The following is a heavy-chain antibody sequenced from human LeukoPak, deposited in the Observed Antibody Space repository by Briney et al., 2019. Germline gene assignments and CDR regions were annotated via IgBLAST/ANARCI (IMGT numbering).Heavy chain of an antibody. Sequence: SVKVSCKASGGTFSSYAISWVRQAPGQGLEWMGGIIPIFGTANYAQKFQGRVTITADESTSTAYMELRSLRSDDTAVYYCARDELSYQVLWDLDPWGQGTLVTVSS. J-gene: IGHJ5*02. CDR1: GGTFSSYA. V-gene: IGHV1-69*13. D-gene: IGHD2-2*01. CDR3: ARDELSYQVLWDLDP. CDR2: IIPIFGTA.